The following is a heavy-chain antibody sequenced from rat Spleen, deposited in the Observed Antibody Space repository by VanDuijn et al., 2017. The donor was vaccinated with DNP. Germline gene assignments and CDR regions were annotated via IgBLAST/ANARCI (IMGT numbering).Heavy chain of an antibody. J-gene: IGHJ3*01. Sequence: EVQLVESGGGLVQPGKSLKLSCVASGITFNNYWMTWIRQAPGKGLEWVASITHIGGITYYPDSVRGRFTISRDNAKSTLYLQMNSLRSEDTATYYCTTVHYYDGTRFAYWGQGTLVTVSS. CDR2: ITHIGGIT. D-gene: IGHD1-12*02. V-gene: IGHV5-31*01. CDR1: GITFNNYW. CDR3: TTVHYYDGTRFAY.